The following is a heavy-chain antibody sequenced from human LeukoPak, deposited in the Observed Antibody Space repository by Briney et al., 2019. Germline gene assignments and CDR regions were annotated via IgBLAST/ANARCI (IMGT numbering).Heavy chain of an antibody. D-gene: IGHD3-22*01. J-gene: IGHJ6*02. V-gene: IGHV4-4*07. CDR2: IYTSGST. Sequence: SETLSLTCTVSGGSISSYYWSWIRQPAGKGLEWIGRIYTSGSTNYNPSLKSRVAMSVDTSKNQFSLKLSSVTAADTAVYYCARDYYDSSGYYYYYGMDVWGQGTTVTVSS. CDR3: ARDYYDSSGYYYYYGMDV. CDR1: GGSISSYY.